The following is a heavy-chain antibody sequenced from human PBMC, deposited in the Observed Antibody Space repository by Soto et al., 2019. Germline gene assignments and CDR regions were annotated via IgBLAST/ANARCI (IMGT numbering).Heavy chain of an antibody. CDR1: GGTFSSYA. D-gene: IGHD3-22*01. J-gene: IGHJ4*02. CDR3: ARDGRYYYDSSGYYNY. V-gene: IGHV1-69*01. Sequence: QVQLVQSGAEVKKPGSSVKVSCKASGGTFSSYAISWVRQAPGQGLEWMGGIIPIFGTANYAQKFQGRVTITADESTSTAYMELSSLRSEDTAVYYCARDGRYYYDSSGYYNYWGQGTLVTVSS. CDR2: IIPIFGTA.